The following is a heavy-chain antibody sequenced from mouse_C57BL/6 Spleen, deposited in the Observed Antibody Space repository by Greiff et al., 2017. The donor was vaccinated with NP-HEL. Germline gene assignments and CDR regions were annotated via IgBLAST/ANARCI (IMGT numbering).Heavy chain of an antibody. Sequence: VQLKQSGAELARPGASVKLSCKASGYTFTSYGISWVKQRTGQGLEWIGEIYPRSGNTYYNEKFKGKATLTADKSSSTAYMELRSLTSEDSAVYFCARPYDYDVGWFAYWGQGTLVTVSA. CDR1: GYTFTSYG. CDR3: ARPYDYDVGWFAY. J-gene: IGHJ3*01. V-gene: IGHV1-81*01. CDR2: IYPRSGNT. D-gene: IGHD2-4*01.